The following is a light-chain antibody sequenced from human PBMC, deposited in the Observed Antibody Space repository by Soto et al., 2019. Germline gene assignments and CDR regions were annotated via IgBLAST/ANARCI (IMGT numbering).Light chain of an antibody. CDR2: DVS. CDR3: SAYTNGRTMV. Sequence: QSALTQPASVSGSPGQSITISCTGTNSDVGGYNYVSWYQQYPGKVPKLMIYDVSNRPSGVSNRFSGSKSGNTASLTISGLQDEDEGDYYCSAYTNGRTMVFGGGTKLTVL. V-gene: IGLV2-14*01. J-gene: IGLJ3*02. CDR1: NSDVGGYNY.